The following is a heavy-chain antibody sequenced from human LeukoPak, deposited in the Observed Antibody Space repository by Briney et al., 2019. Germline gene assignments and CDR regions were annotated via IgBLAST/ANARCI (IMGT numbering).Heavy chain of an antibody. V-gene: IGHV4-59*01. CDR3: ARDLLYYDILTGLVVGPSTFDI. Sequence: SETLSLTCTVSGGSISSYYWSWIRQPPGKGLEWIGYIYYSGSTNYNPSLNSRVTISVDTSKNQFSLKLSSVTAADTAVYYCARDLLYYDILTGLVVGPSTFDIWGQGTMVTVSS. J-gene: IGHJ3*02. CDR2: IYYSGST. D-gene: IGHD3-9*01. CDR1: GGSISSYY.